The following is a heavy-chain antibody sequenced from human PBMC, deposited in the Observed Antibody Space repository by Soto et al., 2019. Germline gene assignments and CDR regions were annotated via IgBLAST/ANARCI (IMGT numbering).Heavy chain of an antibody. D-gene: IGHD1-26*01. CDR2: IYGTGTT. J-gene: IGHJ4*02. CDR3: AGFSSGTYLFGL. V-gene: IGHV4-59*01. CDR1: DGSISSYY. Sequence: PWETLSLTCTVSDGSISSYYWSLIRQPPGKGLEWIGYIYGTGTTNYAPSLKNRVTMSLHTSKNQYSLTLSSVTAADTAMYYCAGFSSGTYLFGLWGPGTLVTVSS.